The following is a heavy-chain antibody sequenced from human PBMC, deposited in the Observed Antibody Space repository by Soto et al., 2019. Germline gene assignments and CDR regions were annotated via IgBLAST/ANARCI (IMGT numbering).Heavy chain of an antibody. J-gene: IGHJ6*02. D-gene: IGHD3-10*01. CDR1: GGTFSDYR. V-gene: IGHV1-69*06. Sequence: QVQLEQSGAEVKKPGSSVKVSCRASGGTFSDYRISWVRQTPGQGLEWMGGILPVFGTSDYAQKLQGRVTITADKSTGTAYMELRSLTPDDTGVYYCARGVKGWHFYYALDVWGRGTTVTVYS. CDR2: ILPVFGTS. CDR3: ARGVKGWHFYYALDV.